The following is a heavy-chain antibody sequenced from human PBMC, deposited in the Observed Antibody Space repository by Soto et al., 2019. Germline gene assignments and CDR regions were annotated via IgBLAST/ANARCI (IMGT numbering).Heavy chain of an antibody. Sequence: GESLKISCKTSGYDFSSYWIGWVRQMPGKGLEWMGIIFPGDSDTRYRPSLQGQVTISADKSTNTAYLQWSSLKASDTAMYYCARLLSSGYFWFFDYWGQGTLVTVSS. V-gene: IGHV5-51*01. D-gene: IGHD3-22*01. CDR3: ARLLSSGYFWFFDY. CDR2: IFPGDSDT. CDR1: GYDFSSYW. J-gene: IGHJ4*02.